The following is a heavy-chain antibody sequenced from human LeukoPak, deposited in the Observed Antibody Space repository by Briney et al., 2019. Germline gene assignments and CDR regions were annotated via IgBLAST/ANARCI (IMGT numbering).Heavy chain of an antibody. CDR1: GDSVSSNSAA. J-gene: IGHJ4*02. CDR2: TYYRSKWYT. CDR3: AREVTVAGNFDY. D-gene: IGHD6-19*01. Sequence: SQTLSLTCAISGDSVSSNSAAWNWIRQSPSRGLEWLGRTYYRSKWYTDYAVSVKSRITINSDTSKNQFSLQLNSVTPEDSAVYYCAREVTVAGNFDYWGQGTLVTVSS. V-gene: IGHV6-1*01.